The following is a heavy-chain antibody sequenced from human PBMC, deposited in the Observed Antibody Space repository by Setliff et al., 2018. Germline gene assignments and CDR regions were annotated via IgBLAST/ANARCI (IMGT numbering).Heavy chain of an antibody. D-gene: IGHD3-10*01. CDR1: GASITSGGFY. CDR2: ISPSGST. J-gene: IGHJ4*02. Sequence: PSETLSLTCSVSGASITSGGFYWTWIRQPAGKGLEWIGHISPSGSTTYNPSVKSRVTISLDTSKNHFSLKLDSVTAADTALYYCARSPSSGGYWNPRPFYSDYWARGTLVTVSS. CDR3: ARSPSSGGYWNPRPFYSDY. V-gene: IGHV4-61*09.